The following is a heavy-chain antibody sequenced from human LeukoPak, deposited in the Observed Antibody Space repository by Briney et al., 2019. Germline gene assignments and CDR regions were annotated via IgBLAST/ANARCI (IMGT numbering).Heavy chain of an antibody. CDR3: AREGFEL. CDR2: LNPNSGNI. V-gene: IGHV1-8*03. Sequence: GASVKVSCKASGYTFISYDINWVRQATGKGPEWKRYLNPNSGNISYAQNLQGRVPITRNTSISNAYIQLSRLRSEDTAVYYCAREGFELWGRSTLVTVSS. CDR1: GYTFISYD. J-gene: IGHJ2*01.